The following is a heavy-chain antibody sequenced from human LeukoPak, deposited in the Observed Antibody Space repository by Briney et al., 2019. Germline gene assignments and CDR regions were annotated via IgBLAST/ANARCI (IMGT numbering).Heavy chain of an antibody. V-gene: IGHV3-7*01. CDR3: ARNHRAYCGGDCSSHPDY. D-gene: IGHD2-21*02. Sequence: GGSLRLSCEASGFTYTSYWMSWVRQAPGKGLEWVANIRQDGGEEYYLDSVKGRFTISRDNAKNSLYLQMNSLRAEDTAVYYCARNHRAYCGGDCSSHPDYWGQGTLVTVSS. J-gene: IGHJ4*02. CDR2: IRQDGGEE. CDR1: GFTYTSYW.